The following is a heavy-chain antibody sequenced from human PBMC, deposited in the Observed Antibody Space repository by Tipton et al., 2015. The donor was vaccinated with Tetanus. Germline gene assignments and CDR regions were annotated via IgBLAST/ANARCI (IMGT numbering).Heavy chain of an antibody. CDR3: ARDAPYIVVVSSAMPDYNCYYYYYMYV. Sequence: QVQLVQSGAEVKKPGASVKVSCKASGYTFTSYGISWVRQAPGQGLEWMGWVSAYNGNTNYGQKLQGRVTMTTDTSKSTAYMELRSLRSDDSAVYFCARDAPYIVVVSSAMPDYNCYYYYYMYVWGNGSTVTVPS. CDR1: GYTFTSYG. D-gene: IGHD2-2*01. V-gene: IGHV1-18*01. J-gene: IGHJ6*03. CDR2: VSAYNGNT.